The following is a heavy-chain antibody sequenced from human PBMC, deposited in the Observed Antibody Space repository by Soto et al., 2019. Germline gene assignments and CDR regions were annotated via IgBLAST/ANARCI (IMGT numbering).Heavy chain of an antibody. CDR1: GWSFSGYC. V-gene: IGHV4-34*01. CDR2: INHSGST. CDR3: ARQDRIGDRPYYFDY. J-gene: IGHJ4*02. D-gene: IGHD3-16*01. Sequence: SETLSLTCAVYGWSFSGYCWSWIRQPPGKGIEWIGEINHSGSTNYNPSLKSRVNISVDTSKNQFSLKLSSVTAADTAVYYCARQDRIGDRPYYFDYWGQGTLVTVSS.